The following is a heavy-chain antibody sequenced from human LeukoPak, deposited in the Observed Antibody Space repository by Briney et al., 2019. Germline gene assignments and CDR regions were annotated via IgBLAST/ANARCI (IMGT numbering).Heavy chain of an antibody. CDR3: AKDDVAAADAFDI. V-gene: IGHV3-30*18. D-gene: IGHD6-13*01. J-gene: IGHJ3*02. CDR1: GFTFSSYG. Sequence: PGWSLRLSCAASGFTFSSYGMHWVRQAPGKGLEWVAVISYDGSNKYYADSVKGRFTISRDNSKNTLYLQMNSLRAEDTAEYYCAKDDVAAADAFDIWGQGTMVTVSS. CDR2: ISYDGSNK.